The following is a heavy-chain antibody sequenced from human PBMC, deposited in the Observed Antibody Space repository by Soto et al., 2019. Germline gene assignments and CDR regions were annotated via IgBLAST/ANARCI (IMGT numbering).Heavy chain of an antibody. Sequence: SETLSLTCTVSGGSISSGGYYWSWIRQHPGKGLEWIGYIYYSGSTYYNPSLKSRVTISVDTSKNQFSLKLSSVTAADTAVYYCARGVGDYYDSSGSIDYWGQGTLVT. CDR2: IYYSGST. CDR1: GGSISSGGYY. J-gene: IGHJ4*02. CDR3: ARGVGDYYDSSGSIDY. V-gene: IGHV4-31*03. D-gene: IGHD3-22*01.